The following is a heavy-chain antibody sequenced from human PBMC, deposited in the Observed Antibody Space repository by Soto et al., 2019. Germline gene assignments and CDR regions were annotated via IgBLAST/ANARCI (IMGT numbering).Heavy chain of an antibody. J-gene: IGHJ3*01. CDR2: VYHTGGN. Sequence: QVYLQESGPGLVKPSGTLTLTCAFSGASVSTPYWWTWVRQPPGKDLEWIGDVYHTGGNNYNPSLMSRVTISLDKSKNQFSLAMISVTAADTAIYYCAYSTGWYRRDVWGQWTMVIVSS. CDR1: GASVSTPYW. V-gene: IGHV4-4*02. D-gene: IGHD6-19*01. CDR3: AYSTGWYRRDV.